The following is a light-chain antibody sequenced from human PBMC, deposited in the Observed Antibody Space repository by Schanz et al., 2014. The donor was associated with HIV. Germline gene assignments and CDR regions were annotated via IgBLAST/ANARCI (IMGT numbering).Light chain of an antibody. CDR2: GAS. CDR3: QQRYSGWT. J-gene: IGKJ1*01. V-gene: IGKV3D-20*02. Sequence: EIVLTQSPGTLSLSPGERATLSCRASQSVSSSYLAWYQQKPRQPPRLLIHGASSRATGIPDRFSGSGSGTDFTLTISSLEPEDVAVYYCQQRYSGWTFGQGTKVEIK. CDR1: QSVSSSY.